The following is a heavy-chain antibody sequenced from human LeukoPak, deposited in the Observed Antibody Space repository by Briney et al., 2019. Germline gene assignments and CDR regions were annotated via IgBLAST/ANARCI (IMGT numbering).Heavy chain of an antibody. Sequence: GGSLRLSCAASGFISTYSMTWVRQAPGKGLDYVSTIGDASDGATFYADSVKGRFTISRDNSKNTVFLLMNGLRAEDTAIYYCARGFGDSGSSLWGNWGQGTLVTVSS. V-gene: IGHV3-23*01. J-gene: IGHJ4*02. CDR1: GFISTYS. D-gene: IGHD1-26*01. CDR3: ARGFGDSGSSLWGN. CDR2: IGDASDGAT.